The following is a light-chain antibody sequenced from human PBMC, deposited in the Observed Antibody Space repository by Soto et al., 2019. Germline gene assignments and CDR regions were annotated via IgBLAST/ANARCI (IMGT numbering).Light chain of an antibody. CDR3: SSFTSDRIYV. Sequence: QSVLTQPASVSGSPGQSITISCSGTSSDVGGYNYVSWYQLHPGKAPKLLIHEVSERPSGVSNRFSGSKSGNTASLTISGLQAEDEADYYCSSFTSDRIYVFGPGTKVTVL. CDR2: EVS. CDR1: SSDVGGYNY. V-gene: IGLV2-14*01. J-gene: IGLJ1*01.